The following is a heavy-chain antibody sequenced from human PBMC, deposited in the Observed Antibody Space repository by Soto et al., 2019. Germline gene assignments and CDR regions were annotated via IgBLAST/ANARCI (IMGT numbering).Heavy chain of an antibody. D-gene: IGHD3-10*01. J-gene: IGHJ4*02. CDR1: GYSFTTYR. CDR3: ARCRGSGSYYPVNFDY. CDR2: IYPGDSDT. V-gene: IGHV5-51*01. Sequence: GESLKISCKGSGYSFTTYRIGWVRQMPGKGLEWMGIIYPGDSDTRYSPSFQGRVTISADKSISTAYLQWSSLKASDTAMYYCARCRGSGSYYPVNFDYWGQGTLVTVSS.